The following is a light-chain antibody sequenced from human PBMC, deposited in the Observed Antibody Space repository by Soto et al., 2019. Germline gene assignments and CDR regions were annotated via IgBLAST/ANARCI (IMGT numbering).Light chain of an antibody. Sequence: QSVLTQPPSVSGASGQRVTVSCTGSSSNIGAGYDVHWYQQFPGTAPKLLIYGNKNRPSGVPDRVSGSRSGTSASLAITGLQAEDEADYYCQSYDISLSGWVFGGGTKLTVL. J-gene: IGLJ3*02. CDR1: SSNIGAGYD. CDR2: GNK. V-gene: IGLV1-40*01. CDR3: QSYDISLSGWV.